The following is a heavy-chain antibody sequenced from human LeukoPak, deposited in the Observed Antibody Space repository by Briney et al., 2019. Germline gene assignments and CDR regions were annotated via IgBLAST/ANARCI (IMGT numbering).Heavy chain of an antibody. V-gene: IGHV4-39*01. CDR2: IYYSGST. CDR1: GGSVSSTTYY. J-gene: IGHJ5*02. CDR3: ARHKPLTDWFDP. Sequence: SETLSLTCTVSGGSVSSTTYYWGWIRQPPGKGLEWIGIIYYSGSTFYNPSLKSRVAISVDTSKSQFSLKLSSVTAADTAVYYCARHKPLTDWFDPWGQGTLVTVSS. D-gene: IGHD1-14*01.